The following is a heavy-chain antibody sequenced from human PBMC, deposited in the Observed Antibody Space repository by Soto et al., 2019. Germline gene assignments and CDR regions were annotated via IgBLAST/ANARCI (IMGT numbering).Heavy chain of an antibody. D-gene: IGHD3-3*01. CDR1: GFSFGSYA. V-gene: IGHV3-23*01. Sequence: GGALRVSXADPGFSFGSYALSWVRQAPGKGLEWVSTISGSDGKTFYADSVKGRFSISRDTSQSTLYLQMNSLRADDTAMYYCARWSYLDYWGQGTRVTVSS. CDR2: ISGSDGKT. CDR3: ARWSYLDY. J-gene: IGHJ4*02.